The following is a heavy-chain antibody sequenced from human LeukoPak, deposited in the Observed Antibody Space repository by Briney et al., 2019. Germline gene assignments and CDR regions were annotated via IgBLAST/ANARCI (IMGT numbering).Heavy chain of an antibody. J-gene: IGHJ5*02. CDR1: GGSISTYY. Sequence: SETLSLTCTVSGGSISTYYWSWIRQPPGKGLEWIADISASGGTNYNPSLESRVTVSMDSSKNQFSLKLSSVTAADTAVFYCARSPHNSAWYEKWFDPWGQGTLVTASS. CDR3: ARSPHNSAWYEKWFDP. V-gene: IGHV4-4*08. D-gene: IGHD6-19*01. CDR2: ISASGGT.